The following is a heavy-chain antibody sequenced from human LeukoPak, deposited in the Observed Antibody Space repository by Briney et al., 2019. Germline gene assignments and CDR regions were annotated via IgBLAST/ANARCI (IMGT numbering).Heavy chain of an antibody. J-gene: IGHJ4*02. Sequence: SETLSLTCTVSGYSISSGYYWGWIRQPPGKGLEWIGSIYHSGSTYYNPSLKSRVTISVDTSKNQFSLKLSSVTAADTAVYYCATPGRIAAGVGDFDYWGQGTLVTVSS. CDR2: IYHSGST. CDR1: GYSISSGYY. V-gene: IGHV4-38-2*02. CDR3: ATPGRIAAGVGDFDY. D-gene: IGHD6-13*01.